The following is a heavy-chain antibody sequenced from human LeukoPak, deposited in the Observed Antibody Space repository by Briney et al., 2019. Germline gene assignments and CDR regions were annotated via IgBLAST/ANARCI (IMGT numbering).Heavy chain of an antibody. CDR1: GFTFSTYD. J-gene: IGHJ5*01. D-gene: IGHD2-8*02. CDR3: AQSGQFDS. Sequence: GGSLRLSCAASGFTFSTYDMHWVRQVTGKGLEWVSAIGTGDDTYYLGSVKGRFTISKDNPKNMLYLQMNSLRVDDTAVYYCAQSGQFDSWGQGTLVTVSS. V-gene: IGHV3-13*01. CDR2: IGTGDDT.